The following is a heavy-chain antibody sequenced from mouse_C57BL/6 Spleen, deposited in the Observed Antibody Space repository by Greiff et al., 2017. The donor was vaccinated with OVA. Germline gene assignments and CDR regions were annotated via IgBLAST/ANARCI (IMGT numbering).Heavy chain of an antibody. V-gene: IGHV6-3*01. CDR1: GFTFSNYW. CDR2: IRLKSDNYAT. CDR3: TSSYFDY. Sequence: EVKLQESGGGLVQPGGSLKLSCVASGFTFSNYWMNWVRQSPEKGLEWVAQIRLKSDNYATHYAESVKGRFTISRDDSKSSVYLQMNNLRAEDTGIYYCTSSYFDYWGQGTTLTVSS. J-gene: IGHJ2*01.